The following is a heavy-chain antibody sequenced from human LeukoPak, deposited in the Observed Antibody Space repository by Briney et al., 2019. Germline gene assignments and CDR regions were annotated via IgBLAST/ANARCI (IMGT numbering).Heavy chain of an antibody. D-gene: IGHD2-21*02. Sequence: SETLSLTCAVSGGSVNSGTHSWSWIRQPPGKGLEWIGYIYYSGSTNYNPSLKSRVTISVDTSKNQFSLKLSSVTAADTAVYYCARKVVTGPTYYFDYWGQGTLVTVSS. CDR3: ARKVVTGPTYYFDY. CDR1: GGSVNSGTHS. CDR2: IYYSGST. J-gene: IGHJ4*02. V-gene: IGHV4-61*01.